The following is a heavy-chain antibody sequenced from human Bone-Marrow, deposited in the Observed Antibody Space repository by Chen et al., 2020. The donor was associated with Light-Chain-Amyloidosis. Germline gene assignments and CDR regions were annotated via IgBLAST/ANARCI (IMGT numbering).Heavy chain of an antibody. J-gene: IGHJ4*02. CDR2: FDYNSGRK. V-gene: IGHV3-9*01. CDR3: TQDGVPGGADF. D-gene: IGHD1-1*01. CDR1: VFTYKKWA. Sequence: EVQMVESARGLVQPGRSLRLPCLTSVFTYKKWAIHWVRQAPGKGLEWVSGFDYNSGRKDDADSVRGRFTVSSDSSKNSLFLEMNSLRVEDTALYYCTQDGVPGGADFWGPGTMVTVSS.